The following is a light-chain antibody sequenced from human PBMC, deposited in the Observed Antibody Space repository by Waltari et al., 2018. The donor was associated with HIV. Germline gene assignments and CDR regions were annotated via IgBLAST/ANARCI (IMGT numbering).Light chain of an antibody. CDR2: GAS. CDR1: QSVSSSY. V-gene: IGKV3-20*01. J-gene: IGKJ2*01. CDR3: QHFDTSLPKYT. Sequence: EFVLTQSPGTLSLSPGERATLSCRASQSVSSSYLAWYQQRPGQAPRLLIYGASSRAAGIPDRFTGSGSGTDFTLTISRLEPEDFAVYYCQHFDTSLPKYTFGQGTKL.